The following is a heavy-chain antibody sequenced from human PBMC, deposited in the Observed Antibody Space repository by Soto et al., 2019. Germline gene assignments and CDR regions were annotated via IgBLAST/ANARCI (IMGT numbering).Heavy chain of an antibody. CDR3: ARADPRGYYYSCYTDF. CDR1: GGSISSYY. J-gene: IGHJ6*03. V-gene: IGHV4-59*08. Sequence: PSETLSLTCTVSGGSISSYYWSWIRQPPGKGLEWIGYIYYSGSTNYNPSLKSRVTISVDTSKNQFSLKLSSVTAADTAVYYCARADPRGYYYSCYTDFWGKGTTVTLSS. CDR2: IYYSGST.